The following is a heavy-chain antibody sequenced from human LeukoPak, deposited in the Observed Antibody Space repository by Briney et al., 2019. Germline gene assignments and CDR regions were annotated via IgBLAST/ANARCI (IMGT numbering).Heavy chain of an antibody. D-gene: IGHD1-26*01. V-gene: IGHV5-51*01. CDR1: GYSFTSYW. J-gene: IGHJ4*02. Sequence: GESLKISCKGSGYSFTSYWIGWVRQMPGKGLEWMWIIYPGDSDTRYSSSFQGQVTISADKSISTAYLQWSSLKASDTSMYYCARWDPARRNRKFDYWGQGTLVTVSS. CDR2: IYPGDSDT. CDR3: ARWDPARRNRKFDY.